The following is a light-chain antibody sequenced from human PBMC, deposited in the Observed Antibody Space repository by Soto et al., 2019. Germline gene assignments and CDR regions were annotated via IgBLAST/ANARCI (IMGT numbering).Light chain of an antibody. CDR2: QDS. CDR1: KLGDKY. J-gene: IGLJ2*01. V-gene: IGLV3-1*01. CDR3: QAWDSSTHVV. Sequence: SYELTQPPSVSVSPGQTASITCSGDKLGDKYACWYQQKPGQSPVLVIYQDSKRPSGIPERFSGSNSGNTATLTISGTQAMDDTDYYCQAWDSSTHVVFGGGTKVTVL.